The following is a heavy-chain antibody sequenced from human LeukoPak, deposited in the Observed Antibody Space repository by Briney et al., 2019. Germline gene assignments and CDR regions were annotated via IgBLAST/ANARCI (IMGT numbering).Heavy chain of an antibody. Sequence: GGSLRLSCAASGFTFSSYGMHWVRQAPGKGLEWVAVISYDGSNKYYADSVKGRFTISRDNSKNTLYLQMDSLRAEGTAVYYCAKADSSGYYYENWLDPWGQGTLVTVSS. CDR3: AKADSSGYYYENWLDP. J-gene: IGHJ5*02. CDR2: ISYDGSNK. V-gene: IGHV3-30*18. D-gene: IGHD3-22*01. CDR1: GFTFSSYG.